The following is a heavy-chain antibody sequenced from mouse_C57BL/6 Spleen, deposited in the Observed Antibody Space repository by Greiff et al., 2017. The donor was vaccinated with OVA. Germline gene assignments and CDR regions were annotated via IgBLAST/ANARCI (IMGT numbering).Heavy chain of an antibody. D-gene: IGHD1-1*01. J-gene: IGHJ2*01. Sequence: EVQLQQSGPELVKPGASVKISCKASGYTFTDYYMNWVKQSHGKSLEWIGDINPNNGGTSYNQKFKGKATLTVDKSSSTAYMELRSLTSEDSAVYYCASDGSSPYFDYWGQGTTLTVSS. CDR2: INPNNGGT. CDR1: GYTFTDYY. CDR3: ASDGSSPYFDY. V-gene: IGHV1-26*01.